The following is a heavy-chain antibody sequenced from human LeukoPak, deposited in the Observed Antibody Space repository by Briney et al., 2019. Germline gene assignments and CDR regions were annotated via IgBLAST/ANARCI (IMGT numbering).Heavy chain of an antibody. V-gene: IGHV3-74*01. CDR2: IDSDASRT. CDR1: GFTFNNYW. CDR3: ARYCNGDTCDGALDL. Sequence: GGSLRLSCAASGFTFNNYWIHWVREVPGKDLVWVSRIDSDASRTNYADSVKGRFTISRDNVKNMVYLQMSSLTVEDTAVYYCARYCNGDTCDGALDLWGQGTLVTVSS. D-gene: IGHD2-15*01. J-gene: IGHJ3*01.